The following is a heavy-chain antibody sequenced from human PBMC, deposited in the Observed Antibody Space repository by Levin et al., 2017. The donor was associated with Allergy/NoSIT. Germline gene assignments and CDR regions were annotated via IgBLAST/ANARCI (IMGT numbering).Heavy chain of an antibody. J-gene: IGHJ2*01. V-gene: IGHV3-30*18. CDR1: GFTFPSSG. Sequence: GGSLRLSCAASGFTFPSSGMHWVRQAPGKGLEWVAVVSYNGRGQYYEDSVKGRFTISRDNSKNTLFLQMNSLRPEDTAVYYCAKEARHENWYFDLWGRGTLVTASS. CDR2: VSYNGRGQ. CDR3: AKEARHENWYFDL.